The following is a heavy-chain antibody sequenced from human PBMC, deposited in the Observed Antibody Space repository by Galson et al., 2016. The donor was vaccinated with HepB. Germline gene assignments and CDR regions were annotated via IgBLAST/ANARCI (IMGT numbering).Heavy chain of an antibody. CDR2: IYWDDDK. D-gene: IGHD2-15*01. CDR1: GFSLTTGGVG. J-gene: IGHJ4*02. Sequence: PALVKPTQTLTLTCTVSGFSLTTGGVGVGWIRQPPGKALGWLALIYWDDDKPYSPSLKSRVTITKDTSKNQVVLTMTNMDPVDTATYYCAPSTKGARLGSCTGGSCYYFDSWGQGTLVTVSS. CDR3: APSTKGARLGSCTGGSCYYFDS. V-gene: IGHV2-5*02.